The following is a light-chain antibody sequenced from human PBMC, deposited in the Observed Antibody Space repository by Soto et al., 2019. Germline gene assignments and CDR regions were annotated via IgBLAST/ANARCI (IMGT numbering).Light chain of an antibody. CDR1: SNDVGGYNY. J-gene: IGLJ3*02. CDR2: DVS. Sequence: QSALTQPRSVSGSPGQSVTISCTGTSNDVGGYNYVSWFQQHPGKVPKLMVYDVSYQPSGVPDRFSGSKSGNTASLTISGLQADDEGDYYCCSYAGTYGLFGGGTKLTVL. V-gene: IGLV2-11*01. CDR3: CSYAGTYGL.